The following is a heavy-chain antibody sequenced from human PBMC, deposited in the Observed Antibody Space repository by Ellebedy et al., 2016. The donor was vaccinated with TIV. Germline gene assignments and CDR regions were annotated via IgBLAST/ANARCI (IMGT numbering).Heavy chain of an antibody. V-gene: IGHV4-61*02. CDR3: ARGGVDDFWTIPSS. CDR2: IYTSGST. Sequence: LRLXCTVSGGSISSGSYYWSWIRQPAGKGLEWIGRIYTSGSTNYNPSLKSRVTMSVDTSKNQFSLKLSSVTAADTAVYYCARGGVDDFWTIPSSWGQGTLVTVSS. J-gene: IGHJ5*02. CDR1: GGSISSGSYY. D-gene: IGHD3-3*01.